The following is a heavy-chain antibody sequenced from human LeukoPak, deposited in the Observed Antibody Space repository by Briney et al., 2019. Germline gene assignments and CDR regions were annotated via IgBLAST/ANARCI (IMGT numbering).Heavy chain of an antibody. D-gene: IGHD6-19*01. CDR1: GFTFSNAW. V-gene: IGHV3-23*01. Sequence: PGGPLRLSCAASGFTFSNAWMSWVRQAPGKGLEWVAAISGGGVNTYYADSVKGRFTISRDNSKNTLYLQMNSLRAEDTALYYCAKGPLIEVAGTTWDYWGQGTLVTVSS. CDR3: AKGPLIEVAGTTWDY. J-gene: IGHJ4*02. CDR2: ISGGGVNT.